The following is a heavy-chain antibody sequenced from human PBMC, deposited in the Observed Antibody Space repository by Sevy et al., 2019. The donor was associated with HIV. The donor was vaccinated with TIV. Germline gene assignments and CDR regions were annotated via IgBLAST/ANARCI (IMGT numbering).Heavy chain of an antibody. J-gene: IGHJ3*01. CDR1: GFSFTNYW. V-gene: IGHV5-51*01. CDR3: ARLGNNEEGAIDF. CDR2: IYPDDSDT. Sequence: GESLKIACKGAGFSFTNYWIGWVRQMPGKGLEWMGNIYPDDSDTIYSPSFQGQLTISADKSITTAYLHWTSLKASDTAIYYCARLGNNEEGAIDFWGQGTMVTVSS.